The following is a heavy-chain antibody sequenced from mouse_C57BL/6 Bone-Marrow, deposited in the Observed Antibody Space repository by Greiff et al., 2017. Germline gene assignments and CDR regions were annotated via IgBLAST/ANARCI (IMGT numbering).Heavy chain of an antibody. Sequence: EVHLVGSGGDLLKPGGSLQLSCAASGFTFSSYGMSWVRQNPDKRLEWVASISSGGSYTYYSDSVKGRFTITRDNAKNTLYLQMSSLKSEDTAMYYCARVYYNYFDYWGQGTTLTVAS. V-gene: IGHV5-6*01. D-gene: IGHD1-1*01. J-gene: IGHJ2*01. CDR1: GFTFSSYG. CDR3: ARVYYNYFDY. CDR2: ISSGGSYT.